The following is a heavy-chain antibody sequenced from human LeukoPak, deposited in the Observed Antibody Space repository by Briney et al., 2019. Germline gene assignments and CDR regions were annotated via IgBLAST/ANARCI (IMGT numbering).Heavy chain of an antibody. Sequence: SVKVSCKASGGTFSSYAISWVRQAPGQGLEWMGRINPILGIANYAQKFQGRVTITADKSTSTAYMELSSLRSEDTAVYYCARVRRSGDWFDPWGQGTLVTVSS. J-gene: IGHJ5*02. V-gene: IGHV1-69*04. D-gene: IGHD3-10*01. CDR2: INPILGIA. CDR1: GGTFSSYA. CDR3: ARVRRSGDWFDP.